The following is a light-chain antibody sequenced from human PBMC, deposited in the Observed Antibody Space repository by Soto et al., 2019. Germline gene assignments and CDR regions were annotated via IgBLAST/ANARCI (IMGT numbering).Light chain of an antibody. CDR2: DNN. CDR3: QSYDSSLSNLVV. J-gene: IGLJ2*01. CDR1: SSNTGADYD. Sequence: QAVVTQPPSVSGAPGQRVTISCTGRSSNTGADYDVHWYQHLPGSAPKLLIYDNNIRPSGVPDRFSGSKSGTSASLAITGLQAEDERDYYCQSYDSSLSNLVVFGGGTQLTVL. V-gene: IGLV1-40*01.